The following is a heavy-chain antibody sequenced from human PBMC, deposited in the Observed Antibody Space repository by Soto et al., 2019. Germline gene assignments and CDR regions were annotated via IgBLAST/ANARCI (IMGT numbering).Heavy chain of an antibody. Sequence: GESLKISCQGSGYSFPSYWISWVRQMPGKGLQWIGRIDPSDSYINYSPSFEGHVNISIDKSINTAYLQWSSLKASDTAIYYCARHGQLALFDQWGQGTLVTVSS. CDR3: ARHGQLALFDQ. CDR2: IDPSDSYI. CDR1: GYSFPSYW. J-gene: IGHJ5*02. V-gene: IGHV5-10-1*01. D-gene: IGHD6-6*01.